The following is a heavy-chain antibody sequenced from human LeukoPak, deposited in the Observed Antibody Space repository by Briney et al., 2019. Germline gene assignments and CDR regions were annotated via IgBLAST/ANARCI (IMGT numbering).Heavy chain of an antibody. CDR1: GGSISSSNW. D-gene: IGHD4-17*01. CDR3: ARGYGDFRVEGRYFHS. Sequence: PSETLSLTCAVSGGSISSSNWWSWVRQPPGKGLEWIGEIYHSGSTNYNPSLKSRVTISVDTSKNQFSLKLSSVTAADTAVYYCARGYGDFRVEGRYFHSWGQGTLVTVSS. J-gene: IGHJ4*02. CDR2: IYHSGST. V-gene: IGHV4-4*02.